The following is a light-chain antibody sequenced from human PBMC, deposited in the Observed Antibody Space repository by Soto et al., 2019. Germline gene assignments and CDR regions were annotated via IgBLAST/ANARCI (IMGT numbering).Light chain of an antibody. V-gene: IGLV1-51*02. CDR2: EDD. J-gene: IGLJ1*01. CDR1: SSNIGKNY. Sequence: QSVLAQPPSVSAAPGQKVTISCSGSSSNIGKNYVSWYQQLPGTAPKVLIYEDDRRPSGIPDRFSGSKSGTSATLGITGLQTGDEADYYCAAWGNSLSGEVFGIGTKVTVL. CDR3: AAWGNSLSGEV.